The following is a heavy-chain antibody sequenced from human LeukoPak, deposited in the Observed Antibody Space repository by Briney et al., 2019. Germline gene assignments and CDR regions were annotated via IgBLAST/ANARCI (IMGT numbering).Heavy chain of an antibody. J-gene: IGHJ5*02. CDR3: ARGGYYWGA. D-gene: IGHD1-1*01. Sequence: PGGSLRLSCAASGFTFSSYWMSWFRQAPGKGLEWVASIKEDGSEQYYVDSVKGRFTISRDNAKNSLYLQMNSLRAEDMAVYYCARGGYYWGAWGQGTLVTVSS. V-gene: IGHV3-7*01. CDR1: GFTFSSYW. CDR2: IKEDGSEQ.